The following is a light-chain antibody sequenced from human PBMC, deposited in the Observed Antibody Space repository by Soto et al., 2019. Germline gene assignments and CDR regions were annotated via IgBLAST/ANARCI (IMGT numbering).Light chain of an antibody. J-gene: IGKJ4*01. CDR3: QQLNTYPLT. V-gene: IGKV1-5*03. CDR2: KAS. Sequence: DIQMTQSPSTLSASVGDRVTITCRASQSISTWLAWYQQEPGKAPKLLIHKASSLQSGVPSRFSGSGSGTDFTLTISSLHPDDFATYYCQQLNTYPLTFGGGTKVDIK. CDR1: QSISTW.